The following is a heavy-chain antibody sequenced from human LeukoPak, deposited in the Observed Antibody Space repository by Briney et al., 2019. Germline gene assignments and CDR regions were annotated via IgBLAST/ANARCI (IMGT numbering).Heavy chain of an antibody. Sequence: ASVKVSCKASGGTFSSYAISWVRQAPGQGLEWMGIINPIGGTTDYAQKFQGRVTMTRDTSTSTVYKELSSLRSEDTAVYYCARQRGLQNLNFDYWGQGTLVTVSS. D-gene: IGHD4-17*01. CDR3: ARQRGLQNLNFDY. CDR1: GGTFSSYA. J-gene: IGHJ4*02. V-gene: IGHV1-46*01. CDR2: INPIGGTT.